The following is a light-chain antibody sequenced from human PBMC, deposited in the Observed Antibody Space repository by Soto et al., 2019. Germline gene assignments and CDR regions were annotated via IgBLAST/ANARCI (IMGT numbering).Light chain of an antibody. CDR1: QGISSY. CDR3: DQHYCHPRT. CDR2: AAS. J-gene: IGKJ4*01. V-gene: IGKV1-8*01. Sequence: AIRMTQSPSSLSASTGDRVTITCRASQGISSYLAWYQQKPGKAPKLLIYAASTLQSGVPSRFSGSGSGTDFTLTISCLQFEDFATYYCDQHYCHPRTSCGGSKV.